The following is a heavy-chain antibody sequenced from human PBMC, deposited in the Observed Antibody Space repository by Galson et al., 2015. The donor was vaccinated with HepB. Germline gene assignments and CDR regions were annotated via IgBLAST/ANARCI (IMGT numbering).Heavy chain of an antibody. CDR1: AGPINTNKYY. CDR3: ARGRGEYWSGYHRFNWFDS. Sequence: TLSLTCVVSAGPINTNKYYWTWIRQHPGKGLEWIGSIYYSGRDNYNPSLKSRVSISGDTSKNQFSLKLTSVTAADTAVYYCARGRGEYWSGYHRFNWFDSWGQGTLVTVSS. D-gene: IGHD3-3*01. J-gene: IGHJ5*01. V-gene: IGHV4-31*11. CDR2: IYYSGRD.